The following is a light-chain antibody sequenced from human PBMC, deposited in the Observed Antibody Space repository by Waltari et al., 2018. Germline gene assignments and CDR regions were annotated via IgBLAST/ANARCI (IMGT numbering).Light chain of an antibody. J-gene: IGLJ3*02. V-gene: IGLV1-44*01. Sequence: QSLQTQAPSASAPPGQRITMTCSGSNSNIGKNTVNWYQQLPGTAPKLLVYRNDQRPSEVPDRFSGSRSGTSASLAISGLQFDDEADYYCATWDDSLNGWVFGGGTRLTVL. CDR3: ATWDDSLNGWV. CDR1: NSNIGKNT. CDR2: RND.